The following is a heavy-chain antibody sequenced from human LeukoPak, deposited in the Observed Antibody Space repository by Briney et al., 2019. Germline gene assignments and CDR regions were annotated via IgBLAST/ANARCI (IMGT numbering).Heavy chain of an antibody. CDR2: INHSGST. CDR3: ARVLAESSSWFRYVYYMDV. V-gene: IGHV4-34*01. J-gene: IGHJ6*03. Sequence: SETLSLTCAVYGGSFSGYYWSWIRQPPGKGPEWIGEINHSGSTNYNPSLKSRVTISVDTSKNQFSLKLSSVTAADTAVYYCARVLAESSSWFRYVYYMDVWGKGTTVTVSS. CDR1: GGSFSGYY. D-gene: IGHD6-13*01.